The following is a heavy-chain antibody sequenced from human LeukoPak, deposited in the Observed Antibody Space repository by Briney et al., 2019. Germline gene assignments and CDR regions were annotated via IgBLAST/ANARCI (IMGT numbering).Heavy chain of an antibody. CDR3: AAELGSRIFEFDY. V-gene: IGHV4-59*01. CDR1: GGSISSYY. Sequence: PSETLSLTCTVSGGSISSYYWSWIRQPPGKGLEWIGYIYYSGSTNYNPSLKSRVTISVDTSKNQFPLKLSSVTAADTAVYYCAAELGSRIFEFDYWGQGTLVTVSS. CDR2: IYYSGST. D-gene: IGHD3-10*01. J-gene: IGHJ4*02.